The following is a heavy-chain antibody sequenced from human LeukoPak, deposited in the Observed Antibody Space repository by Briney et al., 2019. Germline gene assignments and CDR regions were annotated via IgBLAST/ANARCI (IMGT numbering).Heavy chain of an antibody. D-gene: IGHD2-21*02. CDR3: VKGYCGGDCYFDY. CDR1: GFTFSSYA. Sequence: PGASLRLSCSASGFTFSSYAMHWVRQAPGKGLEYVSAISSNGGSTYYADSVKGRFTISRDNSKNTLYLQMSSLRAEDTAVYYCVKGYCGGDCYFDYWGQGTLVTVSS. V-gene: IGHV3-64D*06. CDR2: ISSNGGST. J-gene: IGHJ4*02.